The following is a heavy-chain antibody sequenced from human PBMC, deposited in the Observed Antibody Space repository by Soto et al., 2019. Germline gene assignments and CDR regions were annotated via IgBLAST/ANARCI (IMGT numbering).Heavy chain of an antibody. D-gene: IGHD3-3*02. CDR1: GFTFSTYS. Sequence: EVHLVESGGGLVKPGGSLRVSCATSGFTFSTYSMNWVRQAPGKGLEWVSSVTSSTTFMDYADSVKGRFTVSRDDAQGFLFLQMKSLGVDGLGFYYFARSQRKCGIGVWGQGTTVNGS. V-gene: IGHV3-21*01. CDR3: ARSQRKCGIGV. J-gene: IGHJ6*01. CDR2: VTSSTTFM.